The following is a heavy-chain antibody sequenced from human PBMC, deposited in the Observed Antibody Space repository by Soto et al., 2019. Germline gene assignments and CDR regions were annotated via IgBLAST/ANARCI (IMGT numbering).Heavy chain of an antibody. J-gene: IGHJ6*02. CDR1: GFTFTNYA. V-gene: IGHV3-23*01. D-gene: IGHD3-16*01. CDR2: ISASGGLK. CDR3: VKDMTPGGADV. Sequence: EVQLSESGGDLRQPGGSLRLSCAASGFTFTNYAMTWVRQTPGKGLEWVSGISASGGLKYYADSVQGRFTVSRDNSKNSLYLQMNSLRIEDTAVYYCVKDMTPGGADVWGQGTTVTVSS.